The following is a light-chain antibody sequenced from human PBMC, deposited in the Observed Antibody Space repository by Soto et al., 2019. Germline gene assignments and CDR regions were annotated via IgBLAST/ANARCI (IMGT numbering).Light chain of an antibody. CDR3: QQYNSYSRT. J-gene: IGKJ1*01. CDR1: QSLSSW. Sequence: DIQMTLSPSTLSASVGDRVTITCRASQSLSSWLAWYQQKPGKAPKLLIYDASSLESGVPSRFSGSGSGTEFTLTISSLQPDDFATYYCQQYNSYSRTFGQGTKVDIK. CDR2: DAS. V-gene: IGKV1-5*01.